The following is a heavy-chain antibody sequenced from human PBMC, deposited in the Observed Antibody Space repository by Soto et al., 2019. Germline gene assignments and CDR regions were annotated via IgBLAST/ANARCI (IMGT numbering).Heavy chain of an antibody. D-gene: IGHD5-18*01. Sequence: EVQLVESGGGLVQPGGSLRLSCAASGFTFSSYSMNWVRQAPGKGLAWVSYISSSSSTIYYADSVKGRFTISRDNAKNSLYLQMNSLRDEDTAVYYCARDREGGGYSYGYVNYGMDVWGQGTTVTVSS. CDR3: ARDREGGGYSYGYVNYGMDV. CDR1: GFTFSSYS. J-gene: IGHJ6*02. V-gene: IGHV3-48*02. CDR2: ISSSSSTI.